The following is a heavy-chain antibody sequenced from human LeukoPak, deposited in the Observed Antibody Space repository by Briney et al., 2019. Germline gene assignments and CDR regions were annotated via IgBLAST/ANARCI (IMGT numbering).Heavy chain of an antibody. CDR2: MNPNSGNT. CDR3: ARGGAYCGGDCYPYSDY. CDR1: GYTFTRYD. Sequence: GASVKVSCKASGYTFTRYDINWVRQATGEGREGMGWMNPNSGNTGYAQKFQGRVTMTRNTSISTAYMELSSLRSEDTAVYYCARGGAYCGGDCYPYSDYWGQGTLVTVSS. J-gene: IGHJ4*02. V-gene: IGHV1-8*01. D-gene: IGHD2-21*02.